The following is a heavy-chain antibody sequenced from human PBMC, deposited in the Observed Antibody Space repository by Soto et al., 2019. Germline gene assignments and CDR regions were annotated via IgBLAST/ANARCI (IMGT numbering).Heavy chain of an antibody. CDR1: GGSISSYY. D-gene: IGHD2-15*01. J-gene: IGHJ5*02. CDR2: IYYSGST. CDR3: ARAGYCSGGSCYSSWFDP. V-gene: IGHV4-59*08. Sequence: SETLSLTCTVSGGSISSYYWSWIRQPPGKGLEWIGYIYYSGSTNYNPSLKSRVTISVDTSKNQFSLKLSSVTAADTAVYYCARAGYCSGGSCYSSWFDPWGQVTLVTVS.